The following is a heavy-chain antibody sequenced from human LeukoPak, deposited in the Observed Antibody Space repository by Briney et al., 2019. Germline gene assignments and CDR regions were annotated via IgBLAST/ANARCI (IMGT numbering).Heavy chain of an antibody. D-gene: IGHD6-13*01. CDR2: INHSGST. CDR3: ARALVLDY. Sequence: SETLSLTCAVCGGSLSGYYWSWIRQPPGKGLEWIGEINHSGSTNYNPSLKSRVTISVDTSKNQFSLKLSSVTAADTAVYYCARALVLDYWGQGTLVTVSS. V-gene: IGHV4-34*01. CDR1: GGSLSGYY. J-gene: IGHJ4*02.